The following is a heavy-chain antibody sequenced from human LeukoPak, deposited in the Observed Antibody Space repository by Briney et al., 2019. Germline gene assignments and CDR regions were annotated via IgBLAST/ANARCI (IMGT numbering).Heavy chain of an antibody. CDR2: ISSSSSTI. CDR1: GFTFSTYS. CDR3: AKVMEVVVGFPFDY. J-gene: IGHJ4*02. Sequence: GGSLRLSCAASGFTFSTYSMNWVRQAPGKGLEWVSYISSSSSTIYYADSVKGRFTISRDNSKNTLYLQMNSLRAEDTAVYYCAKVMEVVVGFPFDYWGQGTLVTVSS. V-gene: IGHV3-48*01. D-gene: IGHD3-22*01.